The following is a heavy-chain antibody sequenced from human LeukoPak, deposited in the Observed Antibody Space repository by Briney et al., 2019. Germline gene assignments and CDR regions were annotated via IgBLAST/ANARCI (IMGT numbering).Heavy chain of an antibody. CDR1: GFTFSSFW. V-gene: IGHV3-74*01. CDR2: INTGGTDT. D-gene: IGHD3/OR15-3a*01. Sequence: GGSLRLSCAASGFTFSSFWMHWVRQVPGKGLVWVSRINTGGTDTVYADSVKGRFTISRDNAKNTLYLQMNSLRAEDTAVYYCVRGSFGPDIWGQGTMVTLSS. CDR3: VRGSFGPDI. J-gene: IGHJ3*02.